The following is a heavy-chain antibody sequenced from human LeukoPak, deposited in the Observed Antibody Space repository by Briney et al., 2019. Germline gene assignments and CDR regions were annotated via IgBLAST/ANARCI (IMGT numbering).Heavy chain of an antibody. CDR1: GYTFTGYY. Sequence: ASVKVSCKASGYTFTGYYMHWVRQAPGQGLEWMGIIDPSGGSTSYAQKFQGRVTMTRDTSTSTVYMELSSLRSEDTAVYYCARPTYDGYISYYFDYWGQGTLVTVSS. D-gene: IGHD5-24*01. V-gene: IGHV1-46*01. CDR2: IDPSGGST. J-gene: IGHJ4*02. CDR3: ARPTYDGYISYYFDY.